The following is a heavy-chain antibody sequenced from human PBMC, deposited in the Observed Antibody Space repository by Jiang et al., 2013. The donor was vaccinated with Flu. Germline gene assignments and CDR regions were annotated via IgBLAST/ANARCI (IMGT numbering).Heavy chain of an antibody. V-gene: IGHV1-69*01. D-gene: IGHD3-22*01. Sequence: EVKKPGSSVKVSCKASGGTFSSYAISWVRQAPGQGLEWMGGIIPIFGTANYAQKFQGRVTITADESTSTAYMELSSLRSEDTAVYYCARPSLYGYDSSGYYLYWGQGTLVTVSS. CDR2: IIPIFGTA. J-gene: IGHJ4*02. CDR3: ARPSLYGYDSSGYYLY. CDR1: GGTFSSYA.